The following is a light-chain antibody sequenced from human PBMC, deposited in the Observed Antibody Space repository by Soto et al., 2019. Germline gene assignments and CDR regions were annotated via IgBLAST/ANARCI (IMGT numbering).Light chain of an antibody. CDR1: SSNIGAGYH. V-gene: IGLV1-40*01. CDR3: QSYDSSLSGSKV. J-gene: IGLJ2*01. CDR2: GNT. Sequence: QSVLTQPPSVSGAPGQRVTISCTGSSSNIGAGYHVHWYQQLPGTAPKLLIYGNTNRPSGVPDRFSGSKSGTSASLAITGLQDEDEADYYCQSYDSSLSGSKVFGGGTKLTVL.